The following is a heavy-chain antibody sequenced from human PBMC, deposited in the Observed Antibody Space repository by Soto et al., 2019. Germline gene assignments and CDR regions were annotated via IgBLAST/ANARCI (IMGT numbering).Heavy chain of an antibody. CDR3: ARVESQSQWPYHYYYGMDV. CDR1: GFTFSSYA. Sequence: QVQLVESGGGVVQPGRSLRLSCAASGFTFSSYAMHWVRQAPGKGLEWVAVISYDGSNKYYADSVKGRFTISRDNSKNTLYLQRNSLRAEDTAVYYCARVESQSQWPYHYYYGMDVWGQGTTVTVSS. D-gene: IGHD6-19*01. V-gene: IGHV3-30-3*01. CDR2: ISYDGSNK. J-gene: IGHJ6*02.